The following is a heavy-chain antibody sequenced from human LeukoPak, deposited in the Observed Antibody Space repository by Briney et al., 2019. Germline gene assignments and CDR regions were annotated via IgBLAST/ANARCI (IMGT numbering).Heavy chain of an antibody. J-gene: IGHJ4*02. D-gene: IGHD1-26*01. V-gene: IGHV4-59*08. Sequence: SETLSLTCTVSGVSISSYYWSWIRQPPGKGLEWIGYIYYSGSTSYNPSLKSRVTISVETSKNQFSLKLSSVTAADTAVYYCARRAFYSGSYLEDYWGQGTLVTVSS. CDR3: ARRAFYSGSYLEDY. CDR1: GVSISSYY. CDR2: IYYSGST.